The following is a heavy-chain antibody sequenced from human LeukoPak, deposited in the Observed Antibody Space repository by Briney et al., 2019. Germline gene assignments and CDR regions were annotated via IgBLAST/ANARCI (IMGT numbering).Heavy chain of an antibody. Sequence: PGGSLRLSCAASGFTFDDYAMHWVRQAPGKGLEWVSGISWKSGTIGYADSVKGRFIISRDNAKNSLYLQMNSLRAEDTALYYCAKGINPDYYDSSGHYYFGMDVWGQGTTVTVSS. J-gene: IGHJ6*02. CDR2: ISWKSGTI. D-gene: IGHD3-22*01. CDR1: GFTFDDYA. V-gene: IGHV3-9*01. CDR3: AKGINPDYYDSSGHYYFGMDV.